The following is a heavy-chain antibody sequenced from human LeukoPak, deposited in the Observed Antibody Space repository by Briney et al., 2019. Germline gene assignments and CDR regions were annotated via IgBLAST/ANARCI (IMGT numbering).Heavy chain of an antibody. CDR3: VKGDVYTSSGLDY. J-gene: IGHJ4*02. V-gene: IGHV3-30*14. D-gene: IGHD3-16*01. CDR2: ISYDGSNK. CDR1: GFTFSSYA. Sequence: GGSLRLSCAASGFTFSSYAMHWARQAPGKGLEWVAVISYDGSNKYYADSVKGRFTISRDNSKNTLYLQMSSLRPEDTAVYSCVKGDVYTSSGLDYWGQGTLVSVSS.